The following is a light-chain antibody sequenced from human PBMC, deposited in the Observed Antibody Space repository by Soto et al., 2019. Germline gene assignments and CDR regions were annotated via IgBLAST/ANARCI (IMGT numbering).Light chain of an antibody. Sequence: DIQMTQSPSYLSASVGARRTITCRASQSISSYLNWYQQKPGKAPKXXIYAASSLQSGVPSRFSGSVSGTDGTITISSLKKEDGSTYYCQQSYSTTRTFGQGTKVDIK. CDR3: QQSYSTTRT. J-gene: IGKJ1*01. V-gene: IGKV1-39*01. CDR1: QSISSY. CDR2: AAS.